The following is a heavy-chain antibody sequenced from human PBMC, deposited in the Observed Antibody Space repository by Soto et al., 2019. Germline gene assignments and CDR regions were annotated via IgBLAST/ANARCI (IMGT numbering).Heavy chain of an antibody. CDR2: IWYDGGSK. CDR1: GFKFSNYG. V-gene: IGHV3-33*01. CDR3: ATDGIQLERRPSYGMDV. J-gene: IGHJ6*02. Sequence: GGSLRLSCVASGFKFSNYGMHWVRQAPGKGLEWVAVIWYDGGSKFYADSVKGRFTISRDNTRNTLFLQMTSLRAEDTAVYYCATDGIQLERRPSYGMDVWGQGTTVTVSS. D-gene: IGHD1-1*01.